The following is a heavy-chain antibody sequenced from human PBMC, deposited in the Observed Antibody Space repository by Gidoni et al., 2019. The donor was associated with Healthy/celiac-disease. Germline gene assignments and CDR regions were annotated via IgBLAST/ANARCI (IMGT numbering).Heavy chain of an antibody. CDR3: ARVLGGLEPPYY. Sequence: QVQLVQSGAEVKKPGASVKVSCKASGYTFPSYGISWVRQAPGQGLEWMGWISAYNGNTNYAQKLQGRVTMTTDTATSTAYRERRSLRSDDTAVYYCARVLGGLEPPYYWGQGTLVTVSS. V-gene: IGHV1-18*04. CDR2: ISAYNGNT. CDR1: GYTFPSYG. J-gene: IGHJ4*02. D-gene: IGHD3-16*01.